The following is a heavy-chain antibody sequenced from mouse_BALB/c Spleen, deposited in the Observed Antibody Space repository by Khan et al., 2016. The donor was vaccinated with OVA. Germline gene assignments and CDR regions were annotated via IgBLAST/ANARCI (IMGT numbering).Heavy chain of an antibody. Sequence: QVQLKQSGAELARPGASVKLSCKASGYTFTDYYINWVKQRTGQGLEWIGEIYPGSGNTYYNEKFKDKATLTADKSSTTAYMQLNSLTSEDSAVYFCARRNYFGYTFADWGQGTLVTVSA. D-gene: IGHD1-2*01. CDR2: IYPGSGNT. V-gene: IGHV1-77*01. CDR1: GYTFTDYY. CDR3: ARRNYFGYTFAD. J-gene: IGHJ3*01.